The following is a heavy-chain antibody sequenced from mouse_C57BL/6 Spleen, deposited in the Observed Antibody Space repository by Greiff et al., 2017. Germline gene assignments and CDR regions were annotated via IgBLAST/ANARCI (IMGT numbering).Heavy chain of an antibody. CDR2: IYPGDGDT. CDR3: ALWLRLDY. Sequence: VQRVESGPELVKPGASVKISCKASGYAFSSSWMHWVKQRPGQGLEWIGRIYPGDGDTNYNGKFKGKATLTADKSSSTAYMQLSSLTSEDSAVYFCALWLRLDYWGQGTTLTVSS. V-gene: IGHV1-82*01. D-gene: IGHD2-2*01. J-gene: IGHJ2*01. CDR1: GYAFSSSW.